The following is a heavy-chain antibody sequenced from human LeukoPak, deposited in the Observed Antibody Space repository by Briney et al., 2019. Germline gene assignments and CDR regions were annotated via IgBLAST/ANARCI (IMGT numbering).Heavy chain of an antibody. CDR2: IYYSGST. J-gene: IGHJ5*02. D-gene: IGHD2-2*01. Sequence: SETLSLTCTVSGGSVNSGSYYWNWIRQPPGKGLEWIGYIYYSGSTYYNPSLKSRVIISVDTSKNQFSLKLSSVTAADTAVYYCAREAAYCSSTSCYRGGDWFDPWGQGTLVTVSS. CDR1: GGSVNSGSYY. CDR3: AREAAYCSSTSCYRGGDWFDP. V-gene: IGHV4-30-4*08.